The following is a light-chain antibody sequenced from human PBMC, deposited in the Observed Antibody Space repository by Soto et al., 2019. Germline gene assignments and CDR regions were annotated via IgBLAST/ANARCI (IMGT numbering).Light chain of an antibody. Sequence: DIVVTQSPDSLAVSLGERATINCKSSQSVLYSANNKNYLAWLQQKPGQPPKLLISWASTREFGVPDRFSGSWSGADFTLTISGLQAEDVAVYYCQQYYSTPTFGQGTRVEIK. J-gene: IGKJ1*01. CDR3: QQYYSTPT. CDR2: WAS. CDR1: QSVLYSANNKNY. V-gene: IGKV4-1*01.